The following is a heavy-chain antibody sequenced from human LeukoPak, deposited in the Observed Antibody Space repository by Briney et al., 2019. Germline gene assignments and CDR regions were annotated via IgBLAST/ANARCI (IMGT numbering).Heavy chain of an antibody. Sequence: PSETLSLTCTVSGYSISSGYYWGWIRQPSGKGLEWTGSVYHSGSTNYNPSLKSRVTISVDTSKNQFSLKLSSVTAADTAVYYCARGRGSSSWFKRMYNWFDPWGQGTLVTVSS. J-gene: IGHJ5*02. CDR2: VYHSGST. CDR3: ARGRGSSSWFKRMYNWFDP. D-gene: IGHD6-13*01. V-gene: IGHV4-38-2*02. CDR1: GYSISSGYY.